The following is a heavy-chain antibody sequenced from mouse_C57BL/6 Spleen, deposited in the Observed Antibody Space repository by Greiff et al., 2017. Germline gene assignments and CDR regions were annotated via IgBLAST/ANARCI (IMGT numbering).Heavy chain of an antibody. CDR1: GYAFSSYW. Sequence: VQLQQSGAELVKPGASVKISCKASGYAFSSYWMNWVKQRPGKGLEWIGQIYPGDGDTNYNGKFKGKATLTADKSSSTAYMQLSSLTSEDSAVYFCAPYYYGSSYPFAYWGQGTLVTVSA. V-gene: IGHV1-80*01. J-gene: IGHJ3*01. CDR3: APYYYGSSYPFAY. D-gene: IGHD1-1*01. CDR2: IYPGDGDT.